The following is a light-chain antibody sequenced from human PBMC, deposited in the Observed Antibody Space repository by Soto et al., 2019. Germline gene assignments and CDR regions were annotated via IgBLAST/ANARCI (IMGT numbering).Light chain of an antibody. J-gene: IGKJ2*01. V-gene: IGKV3-15*01. Sequence: EIVLTQSPATLSLSPGERATLSCRASQSVSSNLAWYQQKPGQAPRLLIFGASTRATSIPARFSGSGSGTEFTLTISGLQSEDSAVYYCLQYNNWPPYTFGQGTKLEIK. CDR1: QSVSSN. CDR2: GAS. CDR3: LQYNNWPPYT.